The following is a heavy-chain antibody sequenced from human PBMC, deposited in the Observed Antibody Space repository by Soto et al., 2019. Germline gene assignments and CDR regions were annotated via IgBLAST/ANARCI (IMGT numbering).Heavy chain of an antibody. CDR2: IKSKTDGGTT. J-gene: IGHJ5*02. CDR3: TTDLMPGSGWFDP. V-gene: IGHV3-15*01. D-gene: IGHD2-2*01. Sequence: GSLRLSCAASGFTFSNAWMSWVRQAPGKGLEWVGRIKSKTDGGTTDYAAPVKGRFTISRDDSKNTLYLQMNSLKTEDTAVYYCTTDLMPGSGWFDPWGQGTLVTVSS. CDR1: GFTFSNAW.